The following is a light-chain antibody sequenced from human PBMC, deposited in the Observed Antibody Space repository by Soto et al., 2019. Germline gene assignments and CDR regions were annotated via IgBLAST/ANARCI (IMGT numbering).Light chain of an antibody. CDR3: LRHNAYPLT. J-gene: IGKJ1*01. CDR2: AAS. Sequence: DIQMTQSPSSLSASVGDRVTITCRASQGIGILLGWFQQKPGRAPKRLIYAASTLESGVTSRFSGSGSGTEFTLTISGRQPEDFATYYCLRHNAYPLTFGQGTKVDVK. V-gene: IGKV1-17*01. CDR1: QGIGIL.